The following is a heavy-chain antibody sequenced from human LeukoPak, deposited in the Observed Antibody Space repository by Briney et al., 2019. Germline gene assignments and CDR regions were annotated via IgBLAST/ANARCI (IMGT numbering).Heavy chain of an antibody. CDR3: ARDKGGSSSMYYYYGMDV. J-gene: IGHJ6*02. CDR1: GFTFSSYY. V-gene: IGHV3-21*01. D-gene: IGHD6-6*01. CDR2: ISRGTNHT. Sequence: PGGSLRLSCAASGFTFSSYYMNWVRQAPGKGLEWVSSISRGTNHTYYADSLKGRFTISRDNAKNSLYLQMNSLRAEDTAVYYCARDKGGSSSMYYYYGMDVWGQGTTVTVSS.